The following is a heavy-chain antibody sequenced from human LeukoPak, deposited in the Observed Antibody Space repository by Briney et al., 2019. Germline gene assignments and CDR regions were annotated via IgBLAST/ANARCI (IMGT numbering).Heavy chain of an antibody. Sequence: PGGSLRLSCAASGFTVSSSYITWVRQAPGRGLEWVSSVDGGGGGTYYADSVKGRFTISRDNSKDTLYLQMNGLRAEDTAVYFCAKQSAGSAAWYSLHYDFWGQGTLVTVSS. J-gene: IGHJ4*02. CDR1: GFTVSSSY. V-gene: IGHV3-23*01. D-gene: IGHD6-13*01. CDR3: AKQSAGSAAWYSLHYDF. CDR2: VDGGGGGT.